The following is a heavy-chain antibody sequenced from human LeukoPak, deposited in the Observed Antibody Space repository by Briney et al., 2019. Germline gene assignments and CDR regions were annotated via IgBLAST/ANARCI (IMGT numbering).Heavy chain of an antibody. D-gene: IGHD3-10*01. CDR3: TKERPEEYYGSVSYFDY. CDR2: ISGSGGST. J-gene: IGHJ4*02. V-gene: IGHV3-23*01. Sequence: GGSLRLSCAASGFTFSSYAMSWVRQAPGKGLEWVSAISGSGGSTYYADSVKGRFTISRDNSKNTLYLQMNSLRAEDTAIYSCTKERPEEYYGSVSYFDYWGQGTLVTVSS. CDR1: GFTFSSYA.